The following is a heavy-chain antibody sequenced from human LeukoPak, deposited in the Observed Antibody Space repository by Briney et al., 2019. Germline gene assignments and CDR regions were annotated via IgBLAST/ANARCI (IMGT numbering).Heavy chain of an antibody. D-gene: IGHD6-19*01. J-gene: IGHJ4*02. V-gene: IGHV1-2*02. Sequence: ASVKVSCKASGYTFTGCYLHWVRQAPGQGLEWMGWINPNNGGTHYAQNFQGRVTMTRDTSISTAYMELNNLRSDDTAVYYCAPHSLSGWHYFDYWGQGTLVTVSS. CDR2: INPNNGGT. CDR1: GYTFTGCY. CDR3: APHSLSGWHYFDY.